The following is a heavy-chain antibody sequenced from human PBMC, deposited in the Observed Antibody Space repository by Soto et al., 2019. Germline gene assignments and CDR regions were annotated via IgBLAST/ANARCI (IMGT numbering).Heavy chain of an antibody. J-gene: IGHJ6*03. CDR1: GGSLPTPNYS. Sequence: LETLSLTCTVSGGSLPTPNYSWGWIRQPPGKGLEWIGSFSYSGSTYYNPSLKSRVSISGDTSKKQFSLRLSSVTATDTAVYYCARISVATRYMDVWGKGTTVTVSS. CDR2: FSYSGST. V-gene: IGHV4-39*01. D-gene: IGHD5-12*01. CDR3: ARISVATRYMDV.